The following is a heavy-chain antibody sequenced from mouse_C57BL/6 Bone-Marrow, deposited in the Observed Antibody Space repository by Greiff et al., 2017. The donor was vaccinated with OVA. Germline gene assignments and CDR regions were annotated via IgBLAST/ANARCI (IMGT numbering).Heavy chain of an antibody. V-gene: IGHV1-64*01. J-gene: IGHJ1*03. CDR2: IHPNSGST. Sequence: QVQLKQPGAELVKPGASVKLSCKASGYTFTSYWMHWVKQRPGQGLEWIGMIHPNSGSTNYNEKFKSKATLTVDKSSSTAYMQLSSLTSEDSAVYYCARGNYYGSSWWYFDVWGTGTTVTVSS. D-gene: IGHD1-1*01. CDR3: ARGNYYGSSWWYFDV. CDR1: GYTFTSYW.